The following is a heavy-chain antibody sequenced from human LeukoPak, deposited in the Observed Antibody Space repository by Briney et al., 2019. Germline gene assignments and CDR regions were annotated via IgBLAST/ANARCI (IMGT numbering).Heavy chain of an antibody. CDR3: ARGDDYLPFDH. V-gene: IGHV3-48*01. D-gene: IGHD2/OR15-2a*01. CDR2: ISSSSSTI. J-gene: IGHJ5*02. Sequence: PGGSLRLSCAASGFTFSSYSMNWVRQAPGKGLEWVSYISSSSSTIYYADSVKGRFTISRDNAKNSLYLQMNSLRVEDTGVYYCARGDDYLPFDHWGQGNLVTVSS. CDR1: GFTFSSYS.